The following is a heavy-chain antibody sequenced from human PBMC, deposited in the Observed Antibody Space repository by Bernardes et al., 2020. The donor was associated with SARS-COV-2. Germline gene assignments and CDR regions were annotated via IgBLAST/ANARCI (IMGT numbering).Heavy chain of an antibody. CDR3: ARQTWGYYGSSNWFDP. D-gene: IGHD3-10*01. V-gene: IGHV4-39*01. CDR2: IYYSGST. J-gene: IGHJ5*02. CDR1: GGSISSSSYY. Sequence: SETLSLTRTVSGGSISSSSYYWGWIRQPPGKGLEWIGSIYYSGSTYYNPSLKSRVTISVDTSKNQFSLKLSSVTAADTAVYYCARQTWGYYGSSNWFDPWGQGTLVTVSS.